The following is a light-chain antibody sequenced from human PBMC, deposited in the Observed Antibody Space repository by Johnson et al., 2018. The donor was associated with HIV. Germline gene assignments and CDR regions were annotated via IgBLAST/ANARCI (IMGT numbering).Light chain of an antibody. Sequence: QSVLTQPPSVSAAPGQKVTISCSGSNSNIGNNYVSWYQQLPGTAPKLLIYENNKRPSGIPDRFSGSKSGTSATLGITGLQTGDGADYYCGTWDSSLSALYGFGTGTKVTVL. CDR1: NSNIGNNY. V-gene: IGLV1-51*02. J-gene: IGLJ1*01. CDR3: GTWDSSLSALYG. CDR2: ENN.